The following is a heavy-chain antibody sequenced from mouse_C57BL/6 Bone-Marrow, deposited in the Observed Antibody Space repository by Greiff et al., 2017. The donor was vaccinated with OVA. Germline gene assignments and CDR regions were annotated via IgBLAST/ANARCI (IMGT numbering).Heavy chain of an antibody. CDR3: ARHDGNYNGLAY. V-gene: IGHV5-12*01. J-gene: IGHJ3*01. CDR1: GFTFSDYY. D-gene: IGHD2-1*01. Sequence: EVKVVESGGGLVQPGGSLKLSCAASGFTFSDYYMYWVRQTPEKRLEWVAYISNGGGSTYYPDTVKGRFTISRDNAKNTLYLQMSRLKSEDTAMYYCARHDGNYNGLAYWGQGTLVTVSA. CDR2: ISNGGGST.